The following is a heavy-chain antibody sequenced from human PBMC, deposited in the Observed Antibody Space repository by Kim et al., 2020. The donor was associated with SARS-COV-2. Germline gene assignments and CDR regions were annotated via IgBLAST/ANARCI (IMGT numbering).Heavy chain of an antibody. V-gene: IGHV4-31*03. CDR1: GGSISSGGYY. CDR3: ARDLGPCSSTGDCYYYYYGMDV. CDR2: IYYSGST. Sequence: SETLSLTCTVSGGSISSGGYYWSWIRQHPGKGLEWIGYIYYSGSTYYNPSLKSRVTISVDTSKNQFSLKLSSVTAADTAVYYCARDLGPCSSTGDCYYYYYGMDVWGQGTTVTVSS. J-gene: IGHJ6*02. D-gene: IGHD2-2*01.